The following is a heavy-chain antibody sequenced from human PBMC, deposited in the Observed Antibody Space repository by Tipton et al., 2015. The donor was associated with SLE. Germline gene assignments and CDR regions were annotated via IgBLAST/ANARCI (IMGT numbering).Heavy chain of an antibody. CDR3: ARSGYVSSASDI. J-gene: IGHJ3*02. CDR2: VSYTGST. D-gene: IGHD3-16*01. V-gene: IGHV4-59*07. Sequence: TLSLTCAVYGGSFSGYSWSWIRQPPGKGLEWIGYVSYTGSTNYNPSLKSRVTISLGTSKNQFSLKLSSVTAADTAVYYCARSGYVSSASDIWGQGTMVTVSS. CDR1: GGSFSGYS.